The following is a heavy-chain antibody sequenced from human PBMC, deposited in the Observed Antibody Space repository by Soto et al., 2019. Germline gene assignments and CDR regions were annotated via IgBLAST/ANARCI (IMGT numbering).Heavy chain of an antibody. CDR3: ARQASSGWFDY. J-gene: IGHJ4*02. D-gene: IGHD6-19*01. CDR2: IYYSGST. V-gene: IGHV4-39*01. Sequence: SENLSLSCTVSGGSISSSSYYWGWIRQPPGKGLEWIGSIYYSGSTYYNPSLKSRVTISVDTSKNQFSLKLSSVTAADTAVYYFARQASSGWFDYWGQGTLVTVSS. CDR1: GGSISSSSYY.